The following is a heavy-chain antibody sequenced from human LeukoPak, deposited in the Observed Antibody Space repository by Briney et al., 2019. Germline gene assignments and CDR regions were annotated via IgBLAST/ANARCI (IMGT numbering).Heavy chain of an antibody. Sequence: PGGSLRLSCAASGFTFSSYTMNWIHQAPGKGLEWVSYISSSGSTIYYADSVKGRFTISRDNAKNSLYLQMNSLRAEDTAVYYCARDFRYSIAADGDYWGQGTLVTVSS. V-gene: IGHV3-48*04. CDR3: ARDFRYSIAADGDY. CDR2: ISSSGSTI. CDR1: GFTFSSYT. J-gene: IGHJ4*02. D-gene: IGHD6-13*01.